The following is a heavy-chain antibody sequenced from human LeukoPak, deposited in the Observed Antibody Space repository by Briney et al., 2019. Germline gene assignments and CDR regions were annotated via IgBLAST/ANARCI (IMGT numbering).Heavy chain of an antibody. J-gene: IGHJ4*02. D-gene: IGHD7-27*01. CDR3: ARETGERHFDH. CDR2: IYHRGTA. V-gene: IGHV4-38-2*02. Sequence: PSETLSLTCTVSGDSISTVYYWGWIRQSPGKGLEWIGSIYHRGTAYYNSSFQSRVTISIDTSKNQFSLKFYSVTAADSAVYYCARETGERHFDHWGQGTLVTVSS. CDR1: GDSISTVYY.